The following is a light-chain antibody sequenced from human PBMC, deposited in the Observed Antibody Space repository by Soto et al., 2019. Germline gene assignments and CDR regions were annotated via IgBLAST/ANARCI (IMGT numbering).Light chain of an antibody. CDR3: SSYTSSSIYVV. V-gene: IGLV2-14*01. Sequence: QSALTQPASVSGSPGQSITISCTGTSSDVGGYNYVSWYQQHPGKAPKLMIYDVSNRPSGVSNRFSGSKSGNTASLTISGLLAEDDADYYCSSYTSSSIYVVLGGGTKLTVL. J-gene: IGLJ2*01. CDR1: SSDVGGYNY. CDR2: DVS.